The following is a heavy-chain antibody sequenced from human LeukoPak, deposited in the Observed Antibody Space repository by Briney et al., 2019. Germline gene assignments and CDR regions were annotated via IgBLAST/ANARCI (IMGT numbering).Heavy chain of an antibody. CDR3: AKGPYYYDSSGYSRRWFDP. V-gene: IGHV3-23*01. CDR2: ISGSGGRT. Sequence: SSSSYYWGWIRQPPGKGLEWVSAISGSGGRTYYADSVKGRFTISRDNSKNTLYLQMNSLRAEDTAVYYCAKGPYYYDSSGYSRRWFDPWGQGILVTVSS. J-gene: IGHJ5*02. CDR1: SSSSYY. D-gene: IGHD3-22*01.